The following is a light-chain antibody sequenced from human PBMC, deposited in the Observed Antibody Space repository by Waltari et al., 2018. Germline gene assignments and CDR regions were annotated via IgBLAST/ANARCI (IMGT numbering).Light chain of an antibody. CDR1: NIGSKR. Sequence: SYVLTQPPSVSVAPGKTARVTCGGHNIGSKRVHWYQKRPGQAPVLVISNNSDRPSGIPERFSGSNSENTATLTISRVEAGDEADYYCQVWDHSGIDTYVFGAGTKVTVL. CDR3: QVWDHSGIDTYV. CDR2: NNS. V-gene: IGLV3-21*04. J-gene: IGLJ1*01.